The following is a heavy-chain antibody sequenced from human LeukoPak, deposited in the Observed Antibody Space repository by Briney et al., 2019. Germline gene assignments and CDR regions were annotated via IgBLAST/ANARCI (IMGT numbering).Heavy chain of an antibody. CDR2: IYYSGST. Sequence: SETLCLTCTVSGGSISSYYWSWIRQPPGEGLEWIGYIYYSGSTNYNPSLKSRVTISVDTSKNQFSLKLSSVTAADTAVYYCARQDREYSSSLDYWGQGTLVTVSS. V-gene: IGHV4-59*08. D-gene: IGHD6-6*01. J-gene: IGHJ4*02. CDR3: ARQDREYSSSLDY. CDR1: GGSISSYY.